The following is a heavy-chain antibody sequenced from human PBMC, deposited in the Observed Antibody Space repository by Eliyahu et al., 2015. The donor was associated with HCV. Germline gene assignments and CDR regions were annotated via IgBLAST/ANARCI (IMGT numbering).Heavy chain of an antibody. CDR3: ARSKQLWFAYYFDY. Sequence: QLQLQESGPGLVKPSETLSLTCXVSGGSISSSSYYWGWIRQPPGKGLEWIGSLDYSGSSSYNPSLKSRVNISVDTTKNQFSLKLGSVTAADTAVYYCARSKQLWFAYYFDYWGQGTLVTVSS. V-gene: IGHV4-39*01. D-gene: IGHD5-18*01. CDR2: LDYSGSS. CDR1: GGSISSSSYY. J-gene: IGHJ4*02.